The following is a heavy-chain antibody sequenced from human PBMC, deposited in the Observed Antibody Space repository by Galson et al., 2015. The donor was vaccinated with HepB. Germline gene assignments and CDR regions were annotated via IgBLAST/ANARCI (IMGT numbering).Heavy chain of an antibody. J-gene: IGHJ4*02. V-gene: IGHV3-30-3*01. Sequence: SLRLSCAASGFTFSSYAMHWVRQAPGKGLEWVAVISYDGSNKYYADSVKGRFTISRDNSKNTLYLQMNSLRAEDTAVYYCARDVEEGYFDYWGQGTLVTVSS. CDR3: ARDVEEGYFDY. CDR2: ISYDGSNK. CDR1: GFTFSSYA.